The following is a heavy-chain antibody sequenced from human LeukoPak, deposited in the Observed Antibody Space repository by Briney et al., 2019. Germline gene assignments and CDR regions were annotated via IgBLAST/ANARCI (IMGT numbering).Heavy chain of an antibody. CDR2: INPNSGGT. Sequence: ASVKVSCKASGYTFTCYYMHWVRQAPGQGLEWMGWINPNSGGTNYAQKFQGRVTMTRDTSISTAYMELSRLRSDDTAVYYCARGWPRMTTVTPPVDYWGQGTLVTVSS. D-gene: IGHD4-17*01. CDR1: GYTFTCYY. J-gene: IGHJ4*02. CDR3: ARGWPRMTTVTPPVDY. V-gene: IGHV1-2*02.